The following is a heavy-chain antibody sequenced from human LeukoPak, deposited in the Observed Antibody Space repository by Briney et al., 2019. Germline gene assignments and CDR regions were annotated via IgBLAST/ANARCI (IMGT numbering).Heavy chain of an antibody. CDR3: ARTLPSLAGACDI. Sequence: SGTLSLTCTVSGGSMSGSYWNWIRQPPGKGLEWIAYIYYSGTTNYNPSLKSRLTISVDTSKNQFSLKLNSVTAADTAVYYCARTLPSLAGACDIWGQGTMVTVSS. D-gene: IGHD3-16*01. CDR1: GGSMSGSY. J-gene: IGHJ3*02. CDR2: IYYSGTT. V-gene: IGHV4-59*01.